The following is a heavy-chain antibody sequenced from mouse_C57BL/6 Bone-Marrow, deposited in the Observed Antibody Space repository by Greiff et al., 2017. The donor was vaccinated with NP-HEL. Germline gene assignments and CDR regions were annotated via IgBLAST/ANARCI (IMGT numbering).Heavy chain of an antibody. V-gene: IGHV1-15*01. CDR1: GYTFTDYE. CDR2: IDPETGGT. CDR3: ARDYYGRRYYFDY. Sequence: QVQLQQSGAELVRPGASVTLSCKASGYTFTDYEMHWVKQTPVHGLEWIGAIDPETGGTAYNQKFKGKAILTADKSSSTAYMELRSLTYEDSAVYYCARDYYGRRYYFDYWGQGTTLTVSS. J-gene: IGHJ2*01. D-gene: IGHD1-1*01.